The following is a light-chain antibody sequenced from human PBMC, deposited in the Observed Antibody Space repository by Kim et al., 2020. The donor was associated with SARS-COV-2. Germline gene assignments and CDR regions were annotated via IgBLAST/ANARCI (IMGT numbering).Light chain of an antibody. V-gene: IGLV3-1*01. CDR1: KLGDKY. Sequence: VSPGQTASITSSGDKLGDKYACWYQQKPGQSPVLVIYQDCKRPSGIPERFSGSNSGNTATLTISGTQAMDEADYYCQAWDSSTAWVFGGGTQLTVL. CDR2: QDC. CDR3: QAWDSSTAWV. J-gene: IGLJ3*02.